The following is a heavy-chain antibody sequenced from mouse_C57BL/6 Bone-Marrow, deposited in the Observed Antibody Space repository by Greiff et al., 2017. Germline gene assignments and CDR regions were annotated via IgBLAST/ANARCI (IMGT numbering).Heavy chain of an antibody. CDR3: ARRGTTVVGGFAY. Sequence: QVQLQQSGAELVKPGASVKLSCKASGYTFTSYWMQWVKQRPGQGLEWIGEIYPSDSYTNYNQKFKGKATLTVDTSSSTAYMQLSSLTSEDSAVYYCARRGTTVVGGFAYWGQGTLVTVSA. J-gene: IGHJ3*01. CDR2: IYPSDSYT. CDR1: GYTFTSYW. D-gene: IGHD1-1*01. V-gene: IGHV1-50*01.